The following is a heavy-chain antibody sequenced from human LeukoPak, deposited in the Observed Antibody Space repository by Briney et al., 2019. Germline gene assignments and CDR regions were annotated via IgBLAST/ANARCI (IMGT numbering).Heavy chain of an antibody. Sequence: GGSLRLSCAASGFTFDDYAMHWVRQAPGKGLEWVSGISWNSGSIGYADSVKGRFTISRDNAKNSLYLQMNSLRAEDTALYYCAKDKGIAVAGTVFDYWGQGTLVTVSS. CDR3: AKDKGIAVAGTVFDY. D-gene: IGHD6-19*01. CDR2: ISWNSGSI. CDR1: GFTFDDYA. V-gene: IGHV3-9*01. J-gene: IGHJ4*02.